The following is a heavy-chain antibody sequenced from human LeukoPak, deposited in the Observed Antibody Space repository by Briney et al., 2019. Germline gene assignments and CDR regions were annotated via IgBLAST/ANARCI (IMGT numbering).Heavy chain of an antibody. V-gene: IGHV3-21*01. J-gene: IGHJ4*02. CDR2: ISSRSSDI. D-gene: IGHD3-9*01. CDR3: ARALYYDILTGYQTHTYYFDY. CDR1: GFTFSSSY. Sequence: GGSLRLSCAASGFTFSSSYMNWVRQAPGKGLEWVSSISSRSSDIYYADSVKGRFTISRDNARNALYLQMRSLRAEDTGVYYCARALYYDILTGYQTHTYYFDYWGQGTLVTVSS.